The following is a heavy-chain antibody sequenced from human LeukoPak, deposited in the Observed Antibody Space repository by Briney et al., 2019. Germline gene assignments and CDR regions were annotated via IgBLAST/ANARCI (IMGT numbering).Heavy chain of an antibody. V-gene: IGHV1-2*02. D-gene: IGHD6-13*01. CDR2: INPNSGGS. J-gene: IGHJ4*02. Sequence: ASVKVSCKASGYSFTGYHMHWVRQAPGQGLEWMGWINPNSGGSNYAQKFQGRVSMTRDTSVSTAYMELSSLRSDDTATYFCARDRWQHLTYYSDSWGQGTLVTVSS. CDR1: GYSFTGYH. CDR3: ARDRWQHLTYYSDS.